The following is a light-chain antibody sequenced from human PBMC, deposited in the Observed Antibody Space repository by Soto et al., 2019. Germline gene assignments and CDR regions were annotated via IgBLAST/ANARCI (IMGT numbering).Light chain of an antibody. V-gene: IGLV2-8*01. CDR1: SSDVGGYNY. CDR2: EVS. CDR3: SSSEASSTMV. J-gene: IGLJ2*01. Sequence: QSVLTQPPSASGSPGQSVTISCTGTSSDVGGYNYVSWYQQHPGKAPKVMIYEVSKRPSGVPDRFSGSKSGNTASLTVSGLLPDDEDDYYCSSSEASSTMVFGGGTKLTVL.